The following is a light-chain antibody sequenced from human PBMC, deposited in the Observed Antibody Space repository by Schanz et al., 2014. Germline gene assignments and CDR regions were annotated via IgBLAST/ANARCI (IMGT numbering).Light chain of an antibody. CDR1: SSDVGGYNY. J-gene: IGLJ2*01. CDR3: SSYSGSDIVL. Sequence: QSALTQPASVSGSPGQSVTISCTGTSSDVGGYNYVSWYQQHPGKAPKLMIYDVSKRPSGVPDRFSGSKSGNTASLTVSGLQAEDEADYYCSSYSGSDIVLFGGGTKLTVL. V-gene: IGLV2-8*01. CDR2: DVS.